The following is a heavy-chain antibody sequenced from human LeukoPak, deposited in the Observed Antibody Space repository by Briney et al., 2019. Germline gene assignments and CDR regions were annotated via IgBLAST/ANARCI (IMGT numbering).Heavy chain of an antibody. CDR1: GYTFTGYY. J-gene: IGHJ3*02. D-gene: IGHD5-12*01. Sequence: ASVKVSCKASGYTFTGYYMHWVRQAPGQGLEWMGWINPNSGGTNYAQKFQGWVTMTRDTSISTAYMELSRLRSDDTAVYYCAREGSGGYGRSEAFDIWGQGTMVTVSS. CDR3: AREGSGGYGRSEAFDI. CDR2: INPNSGGT. V-gene: IGHV1-2*04.